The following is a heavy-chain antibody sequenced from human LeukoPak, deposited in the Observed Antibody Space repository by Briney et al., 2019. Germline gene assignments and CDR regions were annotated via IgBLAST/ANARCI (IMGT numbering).Heavy chain of an antibody. V-gene: IGHV3-33*01. J-gene: IGHJ4*02. CDR1: GFTFSSFG. CDR2: IWNDGSNN. CDR3: ASSMAYNCLDY. D-gene: IGHD5-24*01. Sequence: AGGSLRLSCAASGFTFSSFGMHWVRQAPGKGLEWVAVIWNDGSNNYYADSVKGRFTISRDNAKNTLYLQMNSLRPEDTAVYYCASSMAYNCLDYWGQGTLATVSS.